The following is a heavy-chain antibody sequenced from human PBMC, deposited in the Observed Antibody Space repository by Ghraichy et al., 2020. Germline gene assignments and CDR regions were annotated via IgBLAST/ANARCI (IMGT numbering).Heavy chain of an antibody. CDR3: AKEPPSYGSGKNWFDP. CDR1: GFTFTTYG. J-gene: IGHJ5*02. CDR2: ISRSGGTT. Sequence: GGSLRLSCVGSGFTFTTYGMSWVRQASGGGLEWVSDISRSGGTTYYADSVKGRFTISRDSSKNTLYLQMNSLRAEDTAVYYCAKEPPSYGSGKNWFDPWGQGTLVTVSS. D-gene: IGHD3-10*01. V-gene: IGHV3-23*01.